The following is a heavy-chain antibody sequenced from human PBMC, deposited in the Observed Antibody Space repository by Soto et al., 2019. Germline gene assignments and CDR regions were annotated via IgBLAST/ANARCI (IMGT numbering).Heavy chain of an antibody. CDR1: GGSISSYY. CDR2: IYYSGST. Sequence: SETLSLTCTVSGGSISSYYWSWIRQPPGKGLEWIGYIYYSGSTNYNPSLKSRVTISVDTSKNQFSLKLSSVTAADTAVYYCARGELNYYDSSGYYSYYYYGMDVWGQGTTVTVSS. J-gene: IGHJ6*02. D-gene: IGHD3-22*01. V-gene: IGHV4-59*01. CDR3: ARGELNYYDSSGYYSYYYYGMDV.